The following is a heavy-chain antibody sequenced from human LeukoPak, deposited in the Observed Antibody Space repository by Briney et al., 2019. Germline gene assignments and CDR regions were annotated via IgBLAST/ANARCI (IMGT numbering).Heavy chain of an antibody. D-gene: IGHD1/OR15-1a*01. CDR3: ANEGTFYSDY. CDR1: GFTFRNYD. CDR2: ISGSGDST. V-gene: IGHV3-23*01. Sequence: GGSLRLSCAASGFTFRNYDMSWVRQAPGRGLEWVSAISGSGDSTSYADSVKGRFTISRDNSKNTFYLHMNSLRAEDTAIYYCANEGTFYSDYWGQGTLVTVSS. J-gene: IGHJ4*02.